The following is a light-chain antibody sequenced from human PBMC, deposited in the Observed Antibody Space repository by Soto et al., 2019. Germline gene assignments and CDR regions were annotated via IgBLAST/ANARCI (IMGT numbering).Light chain of an antibody. CDR2: DAS. Sequence: EIVLTQSPATLSLSPGERATLSCRASQSVSSYLAWYQQKPGQAPRLLIYDASNRATGIPARFSGSGSGTDFTRTISSLEPEEFAVYYCQQRSNWPPYTLGQGTKLEIK. CDR3: QQRSNWPPYT. CDR1: QSVSSY. V-gene: IGKV3-11*01. J-gene: IGKJ2*01.